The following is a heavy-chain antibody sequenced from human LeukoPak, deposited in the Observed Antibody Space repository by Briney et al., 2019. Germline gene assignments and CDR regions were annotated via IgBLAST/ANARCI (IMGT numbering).Heavy chain of an antibody. Sequence: ASVKVSCKASGYTFTGYYMHWVRQAPGQGLEWMGWINPNSGGTNYAQKFQGRVTMTRDTSISTAYMELSRLRSEDTAVYYCARVMQYGDYVSIDAFDIWGQGTMATVSS. D-gene: IGHD4-17*01. CDR1: GYTFTGYY. J-gene: IGHJ3*02. CDR3: ARVMQYGDYVSIDAFDI. CDR2: INPNSGGT. V-gene: IGHV1-2*02.